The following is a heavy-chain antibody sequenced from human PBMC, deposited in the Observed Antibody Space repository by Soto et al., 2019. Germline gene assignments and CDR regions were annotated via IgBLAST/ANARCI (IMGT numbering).Heavy chain of an antibody. J-gene: IGHJ4*02. V-gene: IGHV3-23*01. CDR1: GFTFSSYA. CDR3: AKGHAYDAYNHLYFDY. Sequence: GSLRLSCAASGFTFSSYAMNWVRQAPGKGLEWVSSIDGSGGSTYYAGSVKGRFTTSRDNSKNTLYLQMNSLGAADAAIYFCAKGHAYDAYNHLYFDYWGQGTLVTVSS. D-gene: IGHD3-10*01. CDR2: IDGSGGST.